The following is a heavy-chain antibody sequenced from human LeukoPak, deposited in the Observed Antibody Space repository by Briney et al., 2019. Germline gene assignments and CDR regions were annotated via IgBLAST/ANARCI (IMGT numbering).Heavy chain of an antibody. V-gene: IGHV3-30*03. D-gene: IGHD3-10*01. Sequence: GGSLRLSCAASGFTFSSYGMHWVRQAPGKGLEWVAVISYDGSNKYYADSVKGRFTISRDNAKNSLYLQMNSLRAEDTAVYYCTGNYYGSGSYADFDYWGQGTLVTVSS. CDR3: TGNYYGSGSYADFDY. CDR1: GFTFSSYG. CDR2: ISYDGSNK. J-gene: IGHJ4*02.